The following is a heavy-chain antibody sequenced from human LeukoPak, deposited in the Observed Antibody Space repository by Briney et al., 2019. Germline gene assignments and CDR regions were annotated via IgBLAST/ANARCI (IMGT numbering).Heavy chain of an antibody. J-gene: IGHJ3*02. Sequence: GSSVKVSCKASGGTFSSYAISLVRQAPGQGLEWMGGIIPIFGTANYAQKFQGRVTVTADESTSTAYMELSSLRSEDTAVYYCARDRGGYDGAFDIWGQGTMVTVSS. CDR3: ARDRGGYDGAFDI. CDR1: GGTFSSYA. CDR2: IIPIFGTA. D-gene: IGHD5-12*01. V-gene: IGHV1-69*01.